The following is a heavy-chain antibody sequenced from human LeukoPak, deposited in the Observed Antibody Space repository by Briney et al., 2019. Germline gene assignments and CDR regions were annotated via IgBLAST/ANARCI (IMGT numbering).Heavy chain of an antibody. Sequence: GASVKVSCKSSGYTFTGYYMHWVRQAPGQGLEWMGWINPNSGGTNYAQKFQGRVTMTRDTSISTAYMELSRLRSDDTAVYYCARSGSYNWNDEGYYYYYMDVWGKGTTVTVSS. CDR3: ARSGSYNWNDEGYYYYYMDV. V-gene: IGHV1-2*02. CDR1: GYTFTGYY. D-gene: IGHD1-1*01. J-gene: IGHJ6*03. CDR2: INPNSGGT.